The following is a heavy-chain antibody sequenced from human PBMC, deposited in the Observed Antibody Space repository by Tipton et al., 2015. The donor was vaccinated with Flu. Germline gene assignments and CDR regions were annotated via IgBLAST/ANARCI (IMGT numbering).Heavy chain of an antibody. J-gene: IGHJ3*02. D-gene: IGHD1-26*01. CDR2: IYYSGST. V-gene: IGHV4-59*01. CDR1: GGSISSYY. Sequence: TLSPTCTVSGGSISSYYWSWIRQPPGKGLEWIGYIYYSGSTNYNPSLKSRVTISVDTSKNQFSLKLSSVTAADTAVYYCAREKVGATSAFDIWGQGTMVTVPS. CDR3: AREKVGATSAFDI.